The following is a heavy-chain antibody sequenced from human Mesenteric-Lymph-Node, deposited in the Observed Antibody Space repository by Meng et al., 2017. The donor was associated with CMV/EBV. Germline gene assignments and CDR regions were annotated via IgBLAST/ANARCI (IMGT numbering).Heavy chain of an antibody. Sequence: GLLGVSGEGVAHVGSSLGPLCAASGFIFMSYAMHWVRQAPGKGLEWVAVISYDGSNKYYADSVKGRFTISRDNSKNTLYLQMNSLRAEDTAVYYCASGYYYYDSSGLFDYWGQGTLVTVSS. CDR1: GFIFMSYA. V-gene: IGHV3-30-3*01. D-gene: IGHD3-22*01. CDR2: ISYDGSNK. CDR3: ASGYYYYDSSGLFDY. J-gene: IGHJ4*02.